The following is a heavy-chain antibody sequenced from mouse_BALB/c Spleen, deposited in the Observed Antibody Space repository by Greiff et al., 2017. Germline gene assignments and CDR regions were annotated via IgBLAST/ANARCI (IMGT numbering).Heavy chain of an antibody. CDR1: GFTFSSYT. Sequence: EVMLVESGGGLVKPGGSLKLSCAASGFTFSSYTMSWVRQTPEKRLEWVATISSGGSYTYYPDSVKGRFTISRDNAKNTLYLQMSSLKSEDTAMYYCTRVATAKAMDYWGQGTSVTVSS. D-gene: IGHD1-2*01. CDR2: ISSGGSYT. J-gene: IGHJ4*01. V-gene: IGHV5-6-4*01. CDR3: TRVATAKAMDY.